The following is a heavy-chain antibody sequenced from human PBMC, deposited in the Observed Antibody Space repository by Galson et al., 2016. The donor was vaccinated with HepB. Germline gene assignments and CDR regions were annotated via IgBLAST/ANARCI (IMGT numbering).Heavy chain of an antibody. CDR1: GFTFRDFP. CDR2: INADGTAT. J-gene: IGHJ2*01. Sequence: SLRLSCAASGFTFRDFPMVWVRQTPGKGLVWVSRINADGTATGYADSVKGRFTISRDDAKNTLYLQMNTLRVEDTAVYYCTRETRWYFDLWGRGTLLTVSS. CDR3: TRETRWYFDL. V-gene: IGHV3-74*01.